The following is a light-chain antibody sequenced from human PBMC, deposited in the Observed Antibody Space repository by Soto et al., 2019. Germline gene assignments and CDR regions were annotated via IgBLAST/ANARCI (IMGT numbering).Light chain of an antibody. Sequence: EIVLTQSPGTLSLSPGERATLSCRASQSVSSSYLAWYQQKPGQAPTLLIYGASSRATGSPDRFSGSGSGTDFTLTSSRLEPEDFAVYYCQQYGSSSYTFGQGTKLEIK. CDR2: GAS. CDR3: QQYGSSSYT. J-gene: IGKJ2*01. V-gene: IGKV3-20*01. CDR1: QSVSSSY.